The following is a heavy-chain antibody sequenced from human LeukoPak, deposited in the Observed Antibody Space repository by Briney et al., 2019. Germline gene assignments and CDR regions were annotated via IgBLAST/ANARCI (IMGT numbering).Heavy chain of an antibody. Sequence: KTGGSLRLSCGASGFTFDDYAMHWVRQAPGKGLEWVSLISGDGYTTYYGDSVKGRSTISRDKSKNSLHLRMDSLRTEDTAFYYCAKDMGYNYGRDGFDIWGQGTVVTVSS. V-gene: IGHV3-43*02. J-gene: IGHJ3*02. D-gene: IGHD5-18*01. CDR3: AKDMGYNYGRDGFDI. CDR1: GFTFDDYA. CDR2: ISGDGYTT.